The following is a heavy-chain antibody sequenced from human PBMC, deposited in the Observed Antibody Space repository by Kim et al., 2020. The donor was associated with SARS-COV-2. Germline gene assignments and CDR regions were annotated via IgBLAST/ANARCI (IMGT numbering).Heavy chain of an antibody. D-gene: IGHD3-3*01. J-gene: IGHJ4*02. V-gene: IGHV4-59*01. CDR3: ARARGITIFGVVSNFDY. Sequence: LKSRVPISVDTSKNQYSLKLSSVTAADTAVYYCARARGITIFGVVSNFDYWGQGTLVTVSS.